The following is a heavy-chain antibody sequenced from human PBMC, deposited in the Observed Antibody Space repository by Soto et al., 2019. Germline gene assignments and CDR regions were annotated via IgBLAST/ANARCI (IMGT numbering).Heavy chain of an antibody. D-gene: IGHD1-7*01. J-gene: IGHJ4*02. V-gene: IGHV3-23*01. CDR3: AKGTNWNYHY. Sequence: GGSLRLSCVASGFTISASAMNWVRQAPGKGLEWVSSITGSGYSTYYADSVKGRFTISRDNSKRTLYLQMNSLRAEDTAIYYCAKGTNWNYHYWGQGTLVTVSS. CDR2: ITGSGYST. CDR1: GFTISASA.